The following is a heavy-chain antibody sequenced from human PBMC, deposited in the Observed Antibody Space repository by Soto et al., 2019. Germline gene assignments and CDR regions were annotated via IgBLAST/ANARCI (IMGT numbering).Heavy chain of an antibody. CDR3: ARTLNYGDYVRWFDP. V-gene: IGHV4-59*08. D-gene: IGHD4-17*01. Sequence: ETLSLTCTVSGGSISSYYWSWSRQPPGKGLEWIGYIYYSGSTNYNPSLKSRVTISVDTSNNQFSLKLSSVTAADTAVYYCARTLNYGDYVRWFDPWGQGTLVTVSS. CDR1: GGSISSYY. J-gene: IGHJ5*02. CDR2: IYYSGST.